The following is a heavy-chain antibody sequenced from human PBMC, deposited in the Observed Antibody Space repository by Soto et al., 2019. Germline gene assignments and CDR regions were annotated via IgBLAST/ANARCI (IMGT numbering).Heavy chain of an antibody. Sequence: SLRLSCTASGFTFGDYAMSWVRQAPGKGLEWVGFIRSKAYGGTTEYAASVKGRFTISRDDSKSIAYLQMNSLKTEDTAVYYCTSEYSSSIYYYYGMDVWGQGTTVTVSS. CDR1: GFTFGDYA. CDR2: IRSKAYGGTT. V-gene: IGHV3-49*04. CDR3: TSEYSSSIYYYYGMDV. D-gene: IGHD6-6*01. J-gene: IGHJ6*02.